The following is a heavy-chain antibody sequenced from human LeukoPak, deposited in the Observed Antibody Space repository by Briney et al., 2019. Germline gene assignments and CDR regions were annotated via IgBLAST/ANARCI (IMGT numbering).Heavy chain of an antibody. V-gene: IGHV1-2*02. CDR2: INPNSGGT. D-gene: IGHD2-15*01. CDR1: GYTFTGYY. J-gene: IGHJ4*02. CDR3: ARVGLGYCSGGSCSDFDY. Sequence: ASVKVSCKASGYTFTGYYMHWVRQAPGQGLEWMGWINPNSGGTNYAQKFQGRVTMTRDTSISTAYMELSGLRSDDTAVYYCARVGLGYCSGGSCSDFDYWGQGTLVTVSS.